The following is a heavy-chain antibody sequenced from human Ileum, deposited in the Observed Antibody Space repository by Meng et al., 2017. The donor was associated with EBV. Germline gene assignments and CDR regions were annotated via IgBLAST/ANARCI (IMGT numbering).Heavy chain of an antibody. CDR2: MSYTGST. Sequence: QVQRHASGPGLVQPSETLSLARSVSNGSVSGYGYYWTWIRQPPVKGLEWIGYMSYTGSTNYKSTLKSRVTISVDKSKNQFSLKLSSVTAADTAVYYCARERGGGDRGIQWGQGTLVTVSS. D-gene: IGHD2-21*02. V-gene: IGHV4-61*08. J-gene: IGHJ4*02. CDR3: ARERGGGDRGIQ. CDR1: NGSVSGYGYY.